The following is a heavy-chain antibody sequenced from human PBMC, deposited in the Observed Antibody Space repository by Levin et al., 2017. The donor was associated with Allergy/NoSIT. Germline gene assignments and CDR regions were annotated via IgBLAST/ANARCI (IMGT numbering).Heavy chain of an antibody. D-gene: IGHD6-19*01. V-gene: IGHV1-8*01. CDR1: GYTFTSYD. CDR3: ARTSRPVAVTGSWCFQH. J-gene: IGHJ1*01. CDR2: MNPNSGNT. Sequence: GASVKVSCKASGYTFTSYDINWVRQATGQGLEWMGWMNPNSGNTGYAQKFQGRVTMTRNTSISTAYMELSSLRSEDTAIYFCARTSRPVAVTGSWCFQHWGQGALVTVSS.